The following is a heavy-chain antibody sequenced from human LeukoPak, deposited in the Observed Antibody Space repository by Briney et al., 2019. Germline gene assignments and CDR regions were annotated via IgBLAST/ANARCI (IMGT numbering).Heavy chain of an antibody. CDR2: IKQDGSEK. CDR3: ARGDYFDRRFDF. Sequence: GGSLRLSCPASGFTFSTSWMNWVRQAPGKGLEWVADIKQDGSEKYYVDSVKGRFTVSRDNTKNSLYLQMNSLRAEDTAVYYCARGDYFDRRFDFWGQGTLVTVSS. J-gene: IGHJ4*02. D-gene: IGHD3-22*01. CDR1: GFTFSTSW. V-gene: IGHV3-7*01.